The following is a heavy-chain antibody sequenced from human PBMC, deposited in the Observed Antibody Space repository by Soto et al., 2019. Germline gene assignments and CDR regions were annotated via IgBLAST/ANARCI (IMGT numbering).Heavy chain of an antibody. J-gene: IGHJ6*02. D-gene: IGHD2-8*01. CDR1: VFHLSSSN. Sequence: AGCLRISCAASVFHLSSSNVNWVRQAPGKGLEWVSYITSGSSKYYGDSVKGRFNISRDNAKNSLYLQMNSLRDEDTAVYYCARNSNGMDVWGQGPTVNVS. CDR2: ITSGSSK. V-gene: IGHV3-48*02. CDR3: ARNSNGMDV.